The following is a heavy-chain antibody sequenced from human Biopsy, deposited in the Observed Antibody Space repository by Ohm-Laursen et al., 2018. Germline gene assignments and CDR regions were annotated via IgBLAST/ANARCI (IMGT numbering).Heavy chain of an antibody. D-gene: IGHD6-19*01. CDR3: ALRSVAQMKNFDY. CDR1: GFSFTGYY. J-gene: IGHJ4*02. Sequence: VASVKVSCKASGFSFTGYYIHWVRQAPGQGLEWMGWISPKSGGTNYAQKFQGNITMTKNTSMSTAYMEMSRLRSDDTAVYYCALRSVAQMKNFDYWGQGTLVTVSS. CDR2: ISPKSGGT. V-gene: IGHV1-2*02.